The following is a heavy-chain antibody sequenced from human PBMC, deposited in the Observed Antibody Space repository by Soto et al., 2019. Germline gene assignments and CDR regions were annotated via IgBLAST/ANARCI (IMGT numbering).Heavy chain of an antibody. V-gene: IGHV4-39*01. CDR2: SSYNGGT. CDR3: ARHRIEVVWRGFDF. Sequence: SETLSLTCTVSTDSSSFTNSYWGWIRQPPGKGLQWIGSSSYNGGTFYNPSLKGRVIISFDTSKKQSSLQVTSVTAADTAVYFCARHRIEVVWRGFDFWGQGSPVTVSS. J-gene: IGHJ4*02. CDR1: TDSSSFTNSY. D-gene: IGHD3-10*01.